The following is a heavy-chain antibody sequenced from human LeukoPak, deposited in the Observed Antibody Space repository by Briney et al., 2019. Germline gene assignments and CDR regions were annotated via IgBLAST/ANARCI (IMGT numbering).Heavy chain of an antibody. J-gene: IGHJ4*02. Sequence: GGSLRLSCAASGFTVSTNYMSWVRQAPGKGLEWVSVIYSGGTTYYADSVKGRFTISRDKSKNTLYLQMNSLRAEDTAVYYCARGGDYGDLVREYYFDYWGQGTLVTVSS. V-gene: IGHV3-53*01. CDR2: IYSGGTT. D-gene: IGHD4-17*01. CDR3: ARGGDYGDLVREYYFDY. CDR1: GFTVSTNY.